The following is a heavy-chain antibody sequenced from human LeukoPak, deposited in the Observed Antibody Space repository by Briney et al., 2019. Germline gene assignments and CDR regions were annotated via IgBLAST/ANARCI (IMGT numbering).Heavy chain of an antibody. D-gene: IGHD6-19*01. CDR2: IYYSGST. CDR3: ARDFGSGWYDAFDI. V-gene: IGHV4-59*01. J-gene: IGHJ3*02. Sequence: PSETLSLTCTVSGGSISSYYWSWIRQPPGKGLEWIGYIYYSGSTNYNPSLKSRVTISVDTSKNQFSLKLSPVTAADTAVYYCARDFGSGWYDAFDIWGQGTMVTVSS. CDR1: GGSISSYY.